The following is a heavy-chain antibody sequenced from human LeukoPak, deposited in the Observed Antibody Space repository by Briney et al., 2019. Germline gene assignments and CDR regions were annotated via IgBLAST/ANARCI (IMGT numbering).Heavy chain of an antibody. CDR3: ARDEGHRGSYSNYYYGMDV. Sequence: ASVKVFCKASGYTFTSYGISWVRQAPGQGLEWMGWISTYNGNTNYAQKLQGRVTMTTDTSTSTAYMELRSLRSDDTAVYYCARDEGHRGSYSNYYYGMDVWGQGTTVTVSS. CDR1: GYTFTSYG. J-gene: IGHJ6*02. V-gene: IGHV1-18*01. CDR2: ISTYNGNT. D-gene: IGHD6-19*01.